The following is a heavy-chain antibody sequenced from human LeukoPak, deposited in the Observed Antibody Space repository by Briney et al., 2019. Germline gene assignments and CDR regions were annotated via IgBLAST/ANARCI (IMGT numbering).Heavy chain of an antibody. D-gene: IGHD3-10*01. J-gene: IGHJ5*02. CDR1: GGSISSSSYY. CDR2: IYYSGNT. Sequence: PSETLSLTCTVSGGSISSSSYYWGWIRQPPGKGLEWIGYIYYSGNTNYNPSLKSRVTISVDTSKNQFSLKLSSVTPADTAVYYCARVGVRGVIDPWGQGTLVTVSS. CDR3: ARVGVRGVIDP. V-gene: IGHV4-61*05.